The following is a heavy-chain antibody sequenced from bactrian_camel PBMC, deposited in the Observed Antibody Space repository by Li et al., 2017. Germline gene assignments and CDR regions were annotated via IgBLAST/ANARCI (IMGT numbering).Heavy chain of an antibody. CDR2: ISRNGST. Sequence: VQLVESGGGSVQTGGSLRLSCKVSGSIYIRYCMGWYRQALGNGCQLASTISRNGSTHYVDSVKGRFTISQDNAKNTIYLQMNSLKPEDTALYYCATGTTAYGGSYCSAGGADFSYWGQGTQVTVS. V-gene: IGHV3S53*01. D-gene: IGHD2*01. J-gene: IGHJ6*01. CDR3: ATGTTAYGGSYCSAGGADFSY. CDR1: GSIYIRYC.